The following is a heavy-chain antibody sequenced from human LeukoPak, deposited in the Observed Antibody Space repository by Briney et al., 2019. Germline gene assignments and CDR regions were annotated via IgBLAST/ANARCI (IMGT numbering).Heavy chain of an antibody. J-gene: IGHJ6*02. V-gene: IGHV3-21*01. D-gene: IGHD6-19*01. CDR2: ISSSSSYI. Sequence: PGGSLRLSCAASGFTFSSYSMNWVRQAPGKGLEWVSSISSSSSYIYYADSVKGRFTISRDNAKNSLYLQMNSLRAEDTAAYYCARDTSSSGWYAAEYYYYGMDVWGQGTTVTVSS. CDR1: GFTFSSYS. CDR3: ARDTSSSGWYAAEYYYYGMDV.